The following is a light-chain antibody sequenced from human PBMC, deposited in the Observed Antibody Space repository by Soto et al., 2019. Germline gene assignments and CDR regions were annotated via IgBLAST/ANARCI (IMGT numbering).Light chain of an antibody. CDR3: QHYNAYPVT. CDR2: DAS. Sequence: VIWMTQSPSLLSASTGDRVTISCRMSQGISGQLAWYQQRPGKAPKLLITDASNLNAGVPSRFSGSGSGTEFTLTISSLQPDDIATYYCQHYNAYPVTFGGGTKVDIK. J-gene: IGKJ4*01. V-gene: IGKV1D-8*03. CDR1: QGISGQ.